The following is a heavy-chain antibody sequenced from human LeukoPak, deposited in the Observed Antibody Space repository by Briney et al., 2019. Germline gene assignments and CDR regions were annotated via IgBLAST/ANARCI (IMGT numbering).Heavy chain of an antibody. CDR3: AKGSVVYDFWSGFDY. CDR2: ISGSGGST. V-gene: IGHV3-23*01. CDR1: GFTFSSYA. J-gene: IGHJ4*02. D-gene: IGHD3-3*01. Sequence: GGSLRLSCAASGFTFSSYAMSWVRQAPGKGLEWVSAISGSGGSTYYAESVKGRFTISRDNSKNTLYLQMNSLRAEDTAVYYCAKGSVVYDFWSGFDYWGQGTLVTVSS.